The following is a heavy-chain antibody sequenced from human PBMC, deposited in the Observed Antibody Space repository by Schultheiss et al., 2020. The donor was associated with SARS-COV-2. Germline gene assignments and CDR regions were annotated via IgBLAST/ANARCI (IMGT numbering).Heavy chain of an antibody. CDR3: TRGQQLVRYYYYYGMDV. Sequence: GGSLRLSCAASGFTFSNAWMNWVRQGPGKGLEWVGRIKSKPDGGTTEYAAPVKGRFTISRDDSKNTLYLQMNSLKTEDTAVYYCTRGQQLVRYYYYYGMDVWGQGTTVTVSS. CDR1: GFTFSNAW. CDR2: IKSKPDGGTT. V-gene: IGHV3-15*07. J-gene: IGHJ6*02. D-gene: IGHD6-13*01.